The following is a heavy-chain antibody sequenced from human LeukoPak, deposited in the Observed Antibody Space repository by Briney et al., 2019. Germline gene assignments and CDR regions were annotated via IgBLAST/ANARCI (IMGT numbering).Heavy chain of an antibody. CDR3: ARDGDKCSGGSCYSWSFDYYYGMDV. Sequence: GVSLRLSCAASGFTFSSFGMSWVRQAPGKGLEWVSSISGSTSYIYYADSLKGRFTISRDNAKNSLYLQMNSLRAEDTAVYYCARDGDKCSGGSCYSWSFDYYYGMDVWGQGTTVTVSS. D-gene: IGHD2-15*01. J-gene: IGHJ6*02. CDR2: ISGSTSYI. CDR1: GFTFSSFG. V-gene: IGHV3-21*01.